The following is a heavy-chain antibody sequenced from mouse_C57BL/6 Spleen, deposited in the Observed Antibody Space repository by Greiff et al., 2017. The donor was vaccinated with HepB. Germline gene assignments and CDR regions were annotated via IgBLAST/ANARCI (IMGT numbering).Heavy chain of an antibody. V-gene: IGHV1-54*01. Sequence: VQLQQSGAELVRPGTSVKVSCKASGYAFTNYLIEWVKQRPGQGLEWIGVINPGSGGTNYNEKFKGKATLTADKSSSTAYMQLSSLTSEDSAVYFCARTGDSNYVDYWGQGTTLTVSS. D-gene: IGHD2-5*01. CDR2: INPGSGGT. CDR3: ARTGDSNYVDY. J-gene: IGHJ2*01. CDR1: GYAFTNYL.